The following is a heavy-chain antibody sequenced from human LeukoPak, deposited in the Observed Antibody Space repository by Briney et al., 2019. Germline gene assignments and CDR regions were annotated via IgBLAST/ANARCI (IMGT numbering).Heavy chain of an antibody. CDR2: ISGSGGST. CDR3: AKDQGRSTAVKDY. D-gene: IGHD4-23*01. V-gene: IGHV3-23*01. CDR1: GFTFSSYA. J-gene: IGHJ4*02. Sequence: PGGSLRLSCAASGFTFSSYAMSWVRQAPGKGLEWVSAISGSGGSTYYADSVKGRFTISRDNSKNTLYLQMNSLRAEATAVYYGAKDQGRSTAVKDYWGQGTLVTVSS.